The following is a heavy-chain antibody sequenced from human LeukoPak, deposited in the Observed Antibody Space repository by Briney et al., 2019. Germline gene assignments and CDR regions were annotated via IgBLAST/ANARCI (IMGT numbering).Heavy chain of an antibody. V-gene: IGHV1-2*02. D-gene: IGHD6-19*01. CDR3: ARVGRIDYSTGWFVP. Sequence: GASVKVSCKASGYTFTSYCIHWVRQAPGQGLEWMGWINPNSGGTNYAQKFQGRVTMHRDTSISTAYMDLSRLRSDDTAVYYCARVGRIDYSTGWFVPWGQGTLVTVSS. J-gene: IGHJ5*02. CDR2: INPNSGGT. CDR1: GYTFTSYC.